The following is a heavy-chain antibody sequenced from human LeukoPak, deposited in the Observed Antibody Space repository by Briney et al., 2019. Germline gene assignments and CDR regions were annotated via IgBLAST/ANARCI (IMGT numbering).Heavy chain of an antibody. CDR2: TRHGVNS. CDR3: ARGLGYGSGSYFFDY. CDR1: GGSFSGYY. Sequence: SETLSLTCAVYGGSFSGYYWTWIRQPPGKGLEWIGETRHGVNSNYNPSLKSRVTISVDTSRSESSLNLSSVSAADTAVYYCARGLGYGSGSYFFDYWGQGILVTVSS. J-gene: IGHJ4*02. D-gene: IGHD3-10*01. V-gene: IGHV4-34*01.